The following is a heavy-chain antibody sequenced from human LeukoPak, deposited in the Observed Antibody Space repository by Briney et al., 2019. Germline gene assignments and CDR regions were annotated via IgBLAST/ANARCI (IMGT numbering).Heavy chain of an antibody. V-gene: IGHV4-38-2*02. D-gene: IGHD1-26*01. CDR2: IYHSGST. Sequence: SETLSLTCTVSGYSISSGYYWGWIRQPPGKGLEWIGSIYHSGSTYYNPSLKSRVTISVDTSKNQFSLKLSSVTAADTAVYYCARGPGSFRVIWGQGTTVTVSS. CDR1: GYSISSGYY. J-gene: IGHJ6*02. CDR3: ARGPGSFRVI.